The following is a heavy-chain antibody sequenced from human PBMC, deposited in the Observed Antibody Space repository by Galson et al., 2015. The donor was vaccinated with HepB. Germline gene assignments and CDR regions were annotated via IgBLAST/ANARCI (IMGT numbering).Heavy chain of an antibody. CDR2: LSSDGTNK. Sequence: SLRLSCAASGFTLYKFGMHWVRQAPGKGLEWVSILSSDGTNKEYADSVKGRFTISRDNSKNTLYLQMNNLRPEDTAVYYCAKLRTELLLWSYYYYFGMDVWGQGTTVIVSS. V-gene: IGHV3-30*18. J-gene: IGHJ6*02. D-gene: IGHD3-16*02. CDR3: AKLRTELLLWSYYYYFGMDV. CDR1: GFTLYKFG.